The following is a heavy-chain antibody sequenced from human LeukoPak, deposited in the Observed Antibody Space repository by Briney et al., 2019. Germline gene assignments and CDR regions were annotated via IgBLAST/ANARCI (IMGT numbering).Heavy chain of an antibody. D-gene: IGHD4-23*01. CDR3: ARRQNTVVTPSSAAFDI. V-gene: IGHV1-69*04. CDR2: IIPILGIA. J-gene: IGHJ3*02. Sequence: GASVKVSCKASGGTFSSYAISWVRQAPGQGLKWMGRIIPILGIANYAQKFQGRVTITADKSTSTAYMELSSLRSEDTAVYYCARRQNTVVTPSSAAFDIWGQGTMVTVSS. CDR1: GGTFSSYA.